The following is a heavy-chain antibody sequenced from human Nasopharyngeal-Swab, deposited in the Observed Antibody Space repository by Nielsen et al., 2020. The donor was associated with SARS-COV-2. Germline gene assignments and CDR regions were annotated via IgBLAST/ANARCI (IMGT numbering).Heavy chain of an antibody. Sequence: SETLSLTCTVSGGSVSSGSYYWSWIRQPPGKGLEWFGYIYYSGSTNYNPSLKSRVTISVDTSKNQFSLKLSSVTAADTAVYYCARDHYGSGSPSMDVWGQGTTVTVSS. CDR2: IYYSGST. D-gene: IGHD3-10*01. J-gene: IGHJ6*02. V-gene: IGHV4-61*01. CDR1: GGSVSSGSYY. CDR3: ARDHYGSGSPSMDV.